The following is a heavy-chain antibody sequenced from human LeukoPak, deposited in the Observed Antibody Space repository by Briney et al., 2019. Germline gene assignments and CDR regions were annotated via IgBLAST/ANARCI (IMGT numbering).Heavy chain of an antibody. V-gene: IGHV3-23*01. D-gene: IGHD6-19*01. Sequence: GGSLRLSCAASGFTFSSYAMSWVRQAPGKGLEWVSAISGSGGSTYYADSVKGRFTISRDNSKNTLYLQMNSLRAEDTAVYYCAKESPRQWLVSIYFDYWGQGTLATVSS. CDR2: ISGSGGST. CDR1: GFTFSSYA. CDR3: AKESPRQWLVSIYFDY. J-gene: IGHJ4*02.